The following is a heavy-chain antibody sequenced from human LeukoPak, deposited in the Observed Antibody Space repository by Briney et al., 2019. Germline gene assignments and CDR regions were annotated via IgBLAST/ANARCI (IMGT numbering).Heavy chain of an antibody. CDR1: GFTVSSNY. D-gene: IGHD3-22*01. V-gene: IGHV3-53*05. CDR2: IYSGGST. CDR3: AKSDSSGYYLEY. J-gene: IGHJ4*02. Sequence: GGSLRLSCAASGFTVSSNYMSWVRQAPGKGLEWVSVIYSGGSTYYADSVKGRFTISRDNSKNTLYLQMNSLRAEDTAVYYCAKSDSSGYYLEYWGQGTLVTVSS.